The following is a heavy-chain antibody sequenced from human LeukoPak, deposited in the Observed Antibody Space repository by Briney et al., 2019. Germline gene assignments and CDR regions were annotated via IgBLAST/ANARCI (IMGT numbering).Heavy chain of an antibody. Sequence: ASVKFSYKTSGYTFTTYVLHWMRQAPGQRFEWMGWINAGNGNTMYSQKFQDRVTITRDTSATTVYMELTSLKSEDTAVYYCARAFGSSWFLEYWGQGTLVTVSS. J-gene: IGHJ4*02. CDR3: ARAFGSSWFLEY. V-gene: IGHV1-3*01. D-gene: IGHD6-13*01. CDR2: INAGNGNT. CDR1: GYTFTTYV.